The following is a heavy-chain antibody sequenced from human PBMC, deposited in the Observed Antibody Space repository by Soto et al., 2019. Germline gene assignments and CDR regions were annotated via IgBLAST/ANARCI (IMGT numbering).Heavy chain of an antibody. J-gene: IGHJ3*02. CDR1: GGSISSYY. D-gene: IGHD7-27*01. CDR2: IYYSGST. V-gene: IGHV4-59*01. CDR3: ARGTLTRIPDAFDI. Sequence: SETLSLTCTVSGGSISSYYWSWIRQPPGKGLEWIGYIYYSGSTNYNPSLKSRVTISVDTSKNQFSLKLSSVTAADTAVYYCARGTLTRIPDAFDIWGQGTMVTVSS.